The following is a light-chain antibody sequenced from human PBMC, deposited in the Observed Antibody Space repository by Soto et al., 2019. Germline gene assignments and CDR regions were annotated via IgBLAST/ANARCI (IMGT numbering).Light chain of an antibody. CDR3: QHSYSTPL. CDR2: AAS. J-gene: IGKJ5*01. Sequence: IQVTQSPSTRFPSLGDRVTITCRASRSISSWLAWYQQKPGKAPKLLIYAASSLQSGVPSRFSGSGSGTDFTLAISSLKPEYVATYYCQHSYSTPLFCQGTRLEIK. CDR1: RSISSW. V-gene: IGKV1-39*01.